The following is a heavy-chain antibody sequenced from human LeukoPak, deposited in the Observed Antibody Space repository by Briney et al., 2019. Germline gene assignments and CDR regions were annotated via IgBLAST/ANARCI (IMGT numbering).Heavy chain of an antibody. V-gene: IGHV3-48*01. CDR2: ISKSSSSI. CDR1: EFTFINYS. J-gene: IGHJ4*02. Sequence: GGSLRLSCVTSEFTFINYSFNWVRQAPGKGLEWISYISKSSSSIYYADSVRGRFTISRDDGKKSVSLQMNSLGAEDTAVYYCAKDRGRYYDSSGFYWGYYFDSWGRGIPVIVST. D-gene: IGHD3-22*01. CDR3: AKDRGRYYDSSGFYWGYYFDS.